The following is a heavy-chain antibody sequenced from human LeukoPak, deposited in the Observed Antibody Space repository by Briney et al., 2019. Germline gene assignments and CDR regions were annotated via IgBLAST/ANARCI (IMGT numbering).Heavy chain of an antibody. V-gene: IGHV1-46*01. CDR3: ARARGSPPLGIAVAGTIDY. CDR1: GYTFTSYY. J-gene: IGHJ4*02. D-gene: IGHD6-19*01. Sequence: ASVKDSCKASGYTFTSYYMHWVRQAPGQGLEWMGIINPSGGSTSYAQKFQGRVTMTRDMSTSTVYMELSSLRSEDTAVYYCARARGSPPLGIAVAGTIDYWGQGTLVTVSS. CDR2: INPSGGST.